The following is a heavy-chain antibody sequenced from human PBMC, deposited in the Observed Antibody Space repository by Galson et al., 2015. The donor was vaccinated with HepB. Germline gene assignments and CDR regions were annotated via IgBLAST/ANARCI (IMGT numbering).Heavy chain of an antibody. CDR3: TRRPIHYFDY. CDR2: ISSSGTYI. D-gene: IGHD3-3*01. CDR1: GFTFNTFN. V-gene: IGHV3-21*01. J-gene: IGHJ4*02. Sequence: SLRLSCAASGFTFNTFNMNWVRQAPGKGLEWVSSISSSGTYIYYADSVRGRFTVSRDNAKNSLFLQMDSLRAEDTAVYYCTRRPIHYFDYWGQGILVTVSS.